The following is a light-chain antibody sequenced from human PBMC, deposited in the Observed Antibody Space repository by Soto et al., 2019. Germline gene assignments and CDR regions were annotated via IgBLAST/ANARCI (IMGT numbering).Light chain of an antibody. V-gene: IGKV3-15*01. J-gene: IGKJ1*01. CDR2: GAS. Sequence: VMTQSPAILSVSPGERATLSCRASQSVSTNVAWYQQTPGQAPRLLIYGASTRATGIPVRFSGSASGTEFTLTISSLQSEDFTVYYCQQYNKWPLTFGQGTKVDIK. CDR3: QQYNKWPLT. CDR1: QSVSTN.